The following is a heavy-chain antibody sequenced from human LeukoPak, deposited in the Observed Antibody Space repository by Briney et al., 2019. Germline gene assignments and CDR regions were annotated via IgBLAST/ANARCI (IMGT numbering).Heavy chain of an antibody. CDR3: ARVGGGSGPYSGSWYAVRNYYYYYMDV. CDR1: GGSISSYY. Sequence: PSETLSLTCTVSGGSISSYYWSWIRQPAGKGLEWIGRIYTSGSTNYNPSLKSRVTMSVDTSKNQFSLKLSSVTAADTAVYYCARVGGGSGPYSGSWYAVRNYYYYYMDVWGKGTTVTVSS. V-gene: IGHV4-4*07. CDR2: IYTSGST. J-gene: IGHJ6*03. D-gene: IGHD6-13*01.